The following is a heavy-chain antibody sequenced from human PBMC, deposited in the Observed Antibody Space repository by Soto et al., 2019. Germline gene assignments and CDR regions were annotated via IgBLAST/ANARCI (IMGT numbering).Heavy chain of an antibody. CDR1: GGSFSGYY. Sequence: SETLSLTCAVSGGSFSGYYWSWIRQPPGKGLEWIGEINHRGSTNYNPSLKSRVTISVDTSKNQFSLKLSSVTAADTAVYYCARGNVVVISATRSRSRWFDPWGQGTPVTVSS. D-gene: IGHD2-15*01. CDR2: INHRGST. CDR3: ARGNVVVISATRSRSRWFDP. V-gene: IGHV4-34*01. J-gene: IGHJ5*02.